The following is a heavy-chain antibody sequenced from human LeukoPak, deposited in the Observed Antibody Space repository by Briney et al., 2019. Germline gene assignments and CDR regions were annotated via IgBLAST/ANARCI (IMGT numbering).Heavy chain of an antibody. V-gene: IGHV3-23*01. CDR1: GFTFSNYA. J-gene: IGHJ4*02. CDR3: ARDLEPRTTVTTGVDY. Sequence: PGGSLRLSCAVSGFTFSNYAMSWLRQAPGKGLEWVSTISGSGGSTYYADSVKGRFTISRDNSKNTLHLQMNSLRDEDTAVYYCARDLEPRTTVTTGVDYWGQGTLVTVSS. D-gene: IGHD4-17*01. CDR2: ISGSGGST.